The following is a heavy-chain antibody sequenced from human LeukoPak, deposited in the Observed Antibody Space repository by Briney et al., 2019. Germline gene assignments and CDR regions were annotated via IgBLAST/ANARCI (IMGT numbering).Heavy chain of an antibody. CDR1: GFTFDNYA. J-gene: IGHJ4*02. V-gene: IGHV3-9*01. CDR3: AKDRDFDY. Sequence: GGSLRLSCAASGFTFDNYAMHWVRQAPGKGLEWVSGITWNSDSIGYADSVKGRFTISRDNSKNTLYLQMNSLRAEDTAVYYCAKDRDFDYWGQGTLVTVSS. CDR2: ITWNSDSI.